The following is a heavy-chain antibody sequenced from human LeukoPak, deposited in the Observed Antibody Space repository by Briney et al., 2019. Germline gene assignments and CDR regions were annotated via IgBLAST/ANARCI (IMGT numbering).Heavy chain of an antibody. CDR3: ARGQNYYGSGSQTFDI. V-gene: IGHV3-20*04. CDR2: INWNGGST. D-gene: IGHD3-10*01. CDR1: GFTFDDYG. Sequence: GGSLRLSCAASGFTFDDYGMSWVRQAPGKGLEWVSGINWNGGSTGYADSVKGRFSISRDNAKNSLYLQVSSLRAEDTAWYYCARGQNYYGSGSQTFDIWGQGTMVTVSS. J-gene: IGHJ3*02.